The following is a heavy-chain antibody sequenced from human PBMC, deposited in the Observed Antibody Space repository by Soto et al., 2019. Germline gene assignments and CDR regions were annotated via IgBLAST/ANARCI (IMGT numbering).Heavy chain of an antibody. J-gene: IGHJ5*02. CDR3: GRAPVDTYMLYWSDP. V-gene: IGHV4-61*01. CDR1: GDSVSSGNYY. D-gene: IGHD3-16*01. CDR2: IYFTGNT. Sequence: QVQFQESGPGLVKPSETLSLTCTVSGDSVSSGNYYWSWIRQPPGKGLEWIGSIYFTGNTNYNPCPKSRLPMSIHTSRNLFSLRLGSVNAADTAVYYCGRAPVDTYMLYWSDPWGQGPLVTVSS.